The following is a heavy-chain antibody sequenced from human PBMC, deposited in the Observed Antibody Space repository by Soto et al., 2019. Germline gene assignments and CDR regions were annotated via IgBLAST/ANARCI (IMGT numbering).Heavy chain of an antibody. J-gene: IGHJ6*02. D-gene: IGHD3-10*01. CDR3: AGGGVRGVITRTRDYYGMDV. V-gene: IGHV5-51*01. CDR2: IYPGDSDT. CDR1: GYSFTSYW. Sequence: HGDSLKISCKGSGYSFTSYWIGWVRQMPGKGLEWMGIIYPGDSDTRYSPSFQGQVTISADKSISTAYLQWSSLKASDTAMYYCAGGGVRGVITRTRDYYGMDVWGQGTTDTVSS.